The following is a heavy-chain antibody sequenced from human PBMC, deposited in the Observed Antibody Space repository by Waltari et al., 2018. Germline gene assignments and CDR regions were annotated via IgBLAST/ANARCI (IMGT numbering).Heavy chain of an antibody. V-gene: IGHV3-21*01. Sequence: EVQLVESGGGLVKPGGSLRLSCAASGFPFSSHGMNWVRPVPGKGLEWGASISSSSSYRYYADSGKGRCTISRDNAKNSLYLQMNSLRAEDTAVYYCARVGAAAGLNWFDPWGQGTLVTVSS. CDR3: ARVGAAAGLNWFDP. CDR1: GFPFSSHG. J-gene: IGHJ5*02. CDR2: ISSSSSYR. D-gene: IGHD6-13*01.